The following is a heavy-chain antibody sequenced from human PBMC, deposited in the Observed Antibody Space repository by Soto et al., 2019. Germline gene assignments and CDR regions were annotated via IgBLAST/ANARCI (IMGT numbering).Heavy chain of an antibody. CDR3: ARVGGVGAPPGADY. V-gene: IGHV1-69*01. J-gene: IGHJ4*02. CDR2: VIPILGQA. CDR1: GGIFSSYA. D-gene: IGHD1-26*01. Sequence: QVQLVQSGAEVKKPGSSVKVSCKASGGIFSSYAIGWLRQAPGQGLEWMGAVIPILGQAYYAQNFQDRVTITADESTRTAYMDLISLRSDDTAVYFCARVGGVGAPPGADYWGQGTLVTVSS.